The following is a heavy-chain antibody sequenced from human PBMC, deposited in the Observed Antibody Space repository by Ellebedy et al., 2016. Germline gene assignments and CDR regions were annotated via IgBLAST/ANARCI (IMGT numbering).Heavy chain of an antibody. D-gene: IGHD3-16*01. CDR2: ISGGGGST. J-gene: IGHJ5*02. V-gene: IGHV3-23*01. CDR1: GFTFSSYA. Sequence: GESLKISXVASGFTFSSYAMSWVRQAPGKGLEWVSTISGGGGSTYYADFVKGRLTISRDNAKNSLYLQMNSLRGEDTALYYCARGVGGTSLNWFDPWGQGTLVTVSS. CDR3: ARGVGGTSLNWFDP.